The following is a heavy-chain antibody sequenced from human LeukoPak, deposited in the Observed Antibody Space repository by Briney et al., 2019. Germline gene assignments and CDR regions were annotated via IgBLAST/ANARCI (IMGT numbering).Heavy chain of an antibody. CDR2: ISGSGGST. J-gene: IGHJ4*02. V-gene: IGHV3-23*01. CDR1: GFTFSSYA. D-gene: IGHD3-10*01. CDR3: AKNRLKSYPGTDFDC. Sequence: PGGSLRLSCAASGFTFSSYAMSWVRQAPGKGLEWVSAISGSGGSTYYADSVKGRFTISRDNSKNTLHLQMNSLRAEDTAVYYCAKNRLKSYPGTDFDCWGQGTLVTVSS.